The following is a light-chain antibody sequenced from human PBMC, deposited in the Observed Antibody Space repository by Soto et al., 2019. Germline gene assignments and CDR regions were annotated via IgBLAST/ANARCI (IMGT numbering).Light chain of an antibody. CDR2: GAS. CDR1: RSVSSGY. Sequence: EIVMTQPPATLSVSPGERDTLSCRASRSVSSGYLAWYQQKPGQAPRLLIYGASSRATGIPDRFSGSGSGTDFTVTISRLEPEDFAVYYCQQYGSSRWTFGQGTKVDI. V-gene: IGKV3-20*01. J-gene: IGKJ1*01. CDR3: QQYGSSRWT.